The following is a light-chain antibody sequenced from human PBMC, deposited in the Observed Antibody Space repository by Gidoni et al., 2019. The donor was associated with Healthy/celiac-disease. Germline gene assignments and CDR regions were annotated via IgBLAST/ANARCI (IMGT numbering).Light chain of an antibody. J-gene: IGLJ2*01. CDR2: GNS. V-gene: IGLV1-40*01. CDR3: QSYDSSLSEGV. Sequence: QSVLTQPPSVSGAPGQRVTIPCTGSSSNIGAGYDVHWYQQLPGTAPKLLIYGNSIRPSGVPDRFSGSKSGTSASLAITGLQAEDEADYYCQSYDSSLSEGVFGGGTKLTVL. CDR1: SSNIGAGYD.